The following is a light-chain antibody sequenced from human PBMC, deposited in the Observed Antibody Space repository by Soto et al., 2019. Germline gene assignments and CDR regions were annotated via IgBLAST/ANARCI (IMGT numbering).Light chain of an antibody. J-gene: IGKJ4*01. V-gene: IGKV3D-15*01. CDR2: GSS. CDR3: QQYNNWGLS. Sequence: IVMTQSPATLSVSPGEGVTLSCRASENVGTNLAWYQQKPGQAPRLLIYGSSTRATGIPATFSGSGSGTEFTLTLSSLQSEESAIYYWQQYNNWGLSFGGGTKVEIK. CDR1: ENVGTN.